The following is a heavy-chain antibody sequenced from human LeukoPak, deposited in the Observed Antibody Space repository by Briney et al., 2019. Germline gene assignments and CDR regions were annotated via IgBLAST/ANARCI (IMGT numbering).Heavy chain of an antibody. Sequence: SETLSLTCTVSGGSISSYYWSWIRQPPGKGLEWIGYIYYSGSTNYNPSLKSRVTISVDTSKNQFSLKLSSVTAADTAVYYCASYLSSSWYGGYYFDYWGQGTLVTVSS. CDR3: ASYLSSSWYGGYYFDY. J-gene: IGHJ4*02. D-gene: IGHD6-13*01. CDR2: IYYSGST. CDR1: GGSISSYY. V-gene: IGHV4-59*12.